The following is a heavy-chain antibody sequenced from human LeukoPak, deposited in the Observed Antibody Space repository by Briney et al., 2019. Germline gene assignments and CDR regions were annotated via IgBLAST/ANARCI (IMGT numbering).Heavy chain of an antibody. CDR1: GYTFTTYW. J-gene: IGHJ4*02. Sequence: GESLKISCQGSGYTFTTYWIVWVRQMPGKGLEWMGITYPGDSDTRYSPSFQDQVTISADKSISTAYLQWSSLKASDTAMYYCARRSGGGNDYWGQGTLVTVSS. CDR3: ARRSGGGNDY. D-gene: IGHD2-15*01. CDR2: TYPGDSDT. V-gene: IGHV5-51*01.